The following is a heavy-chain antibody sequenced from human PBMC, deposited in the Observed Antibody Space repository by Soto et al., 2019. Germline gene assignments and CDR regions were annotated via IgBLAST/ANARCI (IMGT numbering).Heavy chain of an antibody. V-gene: IGHV3-73*02. J-gene: IGHJ4*02. CDR2: IASKTESEAT. CDR3: MSWDASSSAEQ. Sequence: EVQLVESGGGLVQPGGSLELSCAASGFTLSVSSVNWVRQASGKGLEWVGRIASKTESEATVYAASVKGRITVARDDSKNTVYLQMGSLKTEDTAVYYCMSWDASSSAEQWGQGALVTVSS. D-gene: IGHD6-6*01. CDR1: GFTLSVSS.